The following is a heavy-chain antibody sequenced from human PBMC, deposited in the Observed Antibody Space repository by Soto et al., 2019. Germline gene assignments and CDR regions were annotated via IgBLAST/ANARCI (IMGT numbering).Heavy chain of an antibody. CDR1: GFTFSSYG. D-gene: IGHD4-17*01. V-gene: IGHV3-30*18. J-gene: IGHJ4*02. CDR3: AKAQPDYATVITATSY. CDR2: ISYDGSNK. Sequence: QVQLVESGGGVVQPGRSLRLSCAASGFTFSSYGMHWVRQAPGKGLEWVAVISYDGSNKYYADSVKGRFTISRDNSKNTLYLQMNSLRAEDTAVYFCAKAQPDYATVITATSYWGQGTLVTVSS.